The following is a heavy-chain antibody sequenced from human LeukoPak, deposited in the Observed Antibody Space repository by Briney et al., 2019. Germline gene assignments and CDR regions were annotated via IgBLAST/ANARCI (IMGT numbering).Heavy chain of an antibody. J-gene: IGHJ6*02. CDR2: ISAYNGNT. Sequence: GASVKLSCKSSGYTFTSYGISWVRQAPAQGLEWVGWISAYNGNTNYAQKLQGRVTMTTDTSTSTAYMELRSLRSDDTAVYYCARDQGSSSWSQHYYYGMDVWGQGTTVTVSS. CDR1: GYTFTSYG. V-gene: IGHV1-18*01. CDR3: ARDQGSSSWSQHYYYGMDV. D-gene: IGHD6-13*01.